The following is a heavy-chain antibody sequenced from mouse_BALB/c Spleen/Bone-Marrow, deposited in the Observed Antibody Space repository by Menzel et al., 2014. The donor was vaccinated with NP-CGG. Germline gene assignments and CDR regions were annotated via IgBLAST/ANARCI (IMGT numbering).Heavy chain of an antibody. Sequence: QVQLQQPGAELVRPGTSVKVSCKASGYAFTNYLIEWVKQRPGQGLEWIGVINPGSGGTNCNEKFKGKATLTADKSSSTAYMQLSSLTSDDSAVYFCARRDYSFAYWGQGTLVTVSA. J-gene: IGHJ3*01. CDR3: ARRDYSFAY. CDR2: INPGSGGT. D-gene: IGHD2-13*01. CDR1: GYAFTNYL. V-gene: IGHV1-54*01.